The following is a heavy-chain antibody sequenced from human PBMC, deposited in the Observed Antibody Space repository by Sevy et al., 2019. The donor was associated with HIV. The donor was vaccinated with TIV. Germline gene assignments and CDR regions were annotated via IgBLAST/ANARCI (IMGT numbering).Heavy chain of an antibody. J-gene: IGHJ5*02. CDR3: ARESIAAGWYWFDP. CDR2: TYYRSKWYN. CDR1: LDSVSSNSAA. D-gene: IGHD6-6*01. Sequence: SQTLSLSCAISLDSVSSNSAACNWIRQSPSRGLEWLGRTYYRSKWYNDYAVSVKSRITINPDTSKNQYSLQLNSVTPEATAVYYCARESIAAGWYWFDPWGQGTLVTVSS. V-gene: IGHV6-1*01.